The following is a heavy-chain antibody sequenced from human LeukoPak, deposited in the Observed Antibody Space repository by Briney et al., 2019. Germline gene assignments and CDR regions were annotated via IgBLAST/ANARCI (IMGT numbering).Heavy chain of an antibody. CDR1: GFTFSSYA. CDR3: AKGRGHYGSGWYFDY. J-gene: IGHJ4*02. D-gene: IGHD6-19*01. V-gene: IGHV3-23*01. Sequence: GGSLRLSCAASGFTFSSYAMSWVRQAPGKGLEWVSAISGSGGSTYYADSVKGRFTFSRDNSKNTLYLQMNSLRAEDTAVYYCAKGRGHYGSGWYFDYWGQGTLVTVSS. CDR2: ISGSGGST.